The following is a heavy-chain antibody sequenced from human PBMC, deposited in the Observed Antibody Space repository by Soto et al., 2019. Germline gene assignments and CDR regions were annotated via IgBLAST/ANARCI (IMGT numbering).Heavy chain of an antibody. CDR1: GGSFRTYA. J-gene: IGHJ6*02. V-gene: IGHV1-69*01. CDR2: IVPLFGTP. Sequence: QVQLVQSGAEVKKPGSSVKVSCKASGGSFRTYAITWGRQVPGQGLEWMGGIVPLFGTPTYAQKFQGRVTITADESLSTAYVDLSSLRPVDTAVYYCASLPWVGRFLEYFDVWGQGTTVTVSS. CDR3: ASLPWVGRFLEYFDV. D-gene: IGHD3-3*01.